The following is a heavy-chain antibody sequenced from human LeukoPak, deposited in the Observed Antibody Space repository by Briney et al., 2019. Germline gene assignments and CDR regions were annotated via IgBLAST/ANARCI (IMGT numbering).Heavy chain of an antibody. J-gene: IGHJ4*02. CDR3: ARGMNGVGGYDILIDY. CDR2: ISSDAASI. CDR1: GFTFSSYE. V-gene: IGHV3-48*03. Sequence: GGSLRLSCAASGFTFSSYEMNWVRQAPGKGLEGVSYISSDAASIYYADSVRGRFTISRDNAKNSQFLQVYSLRDEDTAVYYCARGMNGVGGYDILIDYWGQGTLVTVSS. D-gene: IGHD3-9*01.